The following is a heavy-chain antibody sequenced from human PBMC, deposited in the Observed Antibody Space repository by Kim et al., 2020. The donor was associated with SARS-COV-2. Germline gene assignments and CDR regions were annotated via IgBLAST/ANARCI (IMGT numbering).Heavy chain of an antibody. D-gene: IGHD3-22*01. CDR1: GYTFTSYG. V-gene: IGHV1-18*04. Sequence: ASVKVSCKASGYTFTSYGISWVRQAPGQGLEWMGWISAYNGNTNYAQKIQGRVTMTTDTSTSTAYMELRSLRSDDTAVYYCARAGYYQYYYYYGMDVWGQGTTVTVSS. J-gene: IGHJ6*02. CDR3: ARAGYYQYYYYYGMDV. CDR2: ISAYNGNT.